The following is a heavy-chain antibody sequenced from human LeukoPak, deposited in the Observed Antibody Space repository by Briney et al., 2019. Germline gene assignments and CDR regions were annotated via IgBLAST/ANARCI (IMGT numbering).Heavy chain of an antibody. Sequence: NTGGSLRLSCAASGFTFSNAWMSWVRQAPGKGLEWVGRIKSKTDGGTTDYAAPVKGRFTISRDDSKNTLYLQMNSLKTEDTAVYYCTTGAWIQLWLADYWGQGTLVTVSS. V-gene: IGHV3-15*01. CDR2: IKSKTDGGTT. D-gene: IGHD5-18*01. J-gene: IGHJ4*02. CDR1: GFTFSNAW. CDR3: TTGAWIQLWLADY.